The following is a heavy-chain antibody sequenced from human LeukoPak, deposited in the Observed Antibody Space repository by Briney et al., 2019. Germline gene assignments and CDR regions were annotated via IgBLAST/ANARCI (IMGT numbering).Heavy chain of an antibody. D-gene: IGHD5-18*01. V-gene: IGHV3-21*01. CDR3: ARDGGYSYGYPLDY. CDR2: ISSSSSYI. CDR1: GFTFSSCS. Sequence: RGSLRLSCAASGFTFSSCSMNWVRQAPGKGLEWVSSISSSSSYIYYADSVKGRFTISRDNAKNSLYLQMNSLRAEDTAVYYCARDGGYSYGYPLDYWGQGTLVTVSS. J-gene: IGHJ4*02.